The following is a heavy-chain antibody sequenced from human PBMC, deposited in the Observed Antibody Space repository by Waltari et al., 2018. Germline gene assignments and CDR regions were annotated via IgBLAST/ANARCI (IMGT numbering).Heavy chain of an antibody. CDR3: TKDAFGNTYLDH. V-gene: IGHV3-30*18. CDR2: ASFDGSTT. D-gene: IGHD3-10*01. Sequence: QVQLVESGGGVVQPGMSLRLSCAASGFSLSHFGMHWVRQAPGKGLEWVALASFDGSTTYYADSVRGRFTISRDNSKNTLYLDINTLRDDDTAIYYCTKDAFGNTYLDHWGQGTLVTVSS. J-gene: IGHJ5*02. CDR1: GFSLSHFG.